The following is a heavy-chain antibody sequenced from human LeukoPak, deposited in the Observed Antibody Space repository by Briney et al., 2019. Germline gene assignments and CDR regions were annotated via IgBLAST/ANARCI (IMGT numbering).Heavy chain of an antibody. V-gene: IGHV1-2*02. CDR3: ARVGYCSRGVCYNYDY. D-gene: IGHD2-8*01. Sequence: ASVRVSCKASGYSFTGNYMHWVRQAPGQGFEWMGWINPNTGGTNYAQKFKGRVLMTRDTSISTAYLELSSLKSDDTAVYYCARVGYCSRGVCYNYDYWGQGTLVIVSS. CDR2: INPNTGGT. J-gene: IGHJ4*02. CDR1: GYSFTGNY.